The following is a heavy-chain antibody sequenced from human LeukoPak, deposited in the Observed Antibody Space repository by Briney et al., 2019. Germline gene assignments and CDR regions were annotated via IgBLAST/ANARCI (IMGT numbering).Heavy chain of an antibody. D-gene: IGHD1-26*01. Sequence: GGSLRLSCAASGFTFSSYSMNWVRQAPGKGLEWVSAISGSGGSTYYADSVKGRFTISRDNSKNTLYLQMNSLRAEDTAVYYCAKETSGSYYYGMDVWGQGTTVTVSS. J-gene: IGHJ6*02. CDR2: ISGSGGST. CDR3: AKETSGSYYYGMDV. CDR1: GFTFSSYS. V-gene: IGHV3-23*01.